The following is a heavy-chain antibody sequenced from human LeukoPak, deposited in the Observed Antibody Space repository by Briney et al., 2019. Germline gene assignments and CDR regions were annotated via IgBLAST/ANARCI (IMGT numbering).Heavy chain of an antibody. CDR2: IYYSGST. D-gene: IGHD3-22*01. V-gene: IGHV4-39*07. J-gene: IGHJ4*02. Sequence: SETLSLTCTVSGGSISSSSYYWGWIRQPPGKGLEWIGSIYYSGSTYYNPSLKSRVTISVDTSKNQFSLKLSSVTAADTAVYYCATSYDTSGYPQNWGRGTLITVSS. CDR1: GGSISSSSYY. CDR3: ATSYDTSGYPQN.